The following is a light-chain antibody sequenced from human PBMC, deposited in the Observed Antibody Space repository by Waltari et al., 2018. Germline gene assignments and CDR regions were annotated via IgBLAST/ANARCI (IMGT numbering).Light chain of an antibody. CDR1: RSVLYSSNTKKY. J-gene: IGKJ1*01. V-gene: IGKV4-1*01. CDR3: QQYYSTPWT. Sequence: DIVMTQSPDSLAVSLGERATINCRFSRSVLYSSNTKKYITWYQQKPGQPPKLLIYWASTRESGVPDRFSGSGSGTDFTLTISSLQAEDVAVYYCQQYYSTPWTFGQGTKVEIK. CDR2: WAS.